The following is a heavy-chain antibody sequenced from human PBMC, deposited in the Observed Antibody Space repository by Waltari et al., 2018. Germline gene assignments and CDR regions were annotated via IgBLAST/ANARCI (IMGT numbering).Heavy chain of an antibody. CDR1: GGSFSGYY. J-gene: IGHJ5*02. V-gene: IGHV4-34*01. CDR3: ARGRRNVLLWFRESEGWFDP. D-gene: IGHD3-10*01. CDR2: INHRGST. Sequence: QVQLQQWGAGLLKPSETLSLTCAVYGGSFSGYYWSWIRQPPGKGLEWIGEINHRGSTNYNPSLNSRVTISVDTSKNQFSLKLSSVTAADTAVYYCARGRRNVLLWFRESEGWFDPWGQGTLVTVSS.